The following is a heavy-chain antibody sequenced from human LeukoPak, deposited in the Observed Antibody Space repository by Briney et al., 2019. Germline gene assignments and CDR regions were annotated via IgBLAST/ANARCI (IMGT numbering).Heavy chain of an antibody. V-gene: IGHV1-69*13. J-gene: IGHJ4*02. CDR2: IIPIFNTT. Sequence: GSSVKVSCKASGGTFSSYAISWVRQAPGQGLEWMGGIIPIFNTTKYAQKFQGRVTITADESTCTAYKELNSLRSEDTAVYYCARAGGIVVLPSYFKSWGQGTLVTVSS. CDR3: ARAGGIVVLPSYFKS. D-gene: IGHD2-2*01. CDR1: GGTFSSYA.